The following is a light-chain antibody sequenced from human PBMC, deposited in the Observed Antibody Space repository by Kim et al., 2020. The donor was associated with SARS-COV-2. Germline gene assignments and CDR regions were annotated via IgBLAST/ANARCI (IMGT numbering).Light chain of an antibody. CDR3: QQYGISPYS. J-gene: IGKJ2*03. CDR2: EAF. CDR1: QSVGSSL. Sequence: LYPGERATLSCRASQSVGSSLLAWYQQKPGQAPRLLIYEAFKRVAGIPDRFSGSGSGTDFTLTISRPEPEDFAMYYCQQYGISPYSFGQGTKLEI. V-gene: IGKV3-20*01.